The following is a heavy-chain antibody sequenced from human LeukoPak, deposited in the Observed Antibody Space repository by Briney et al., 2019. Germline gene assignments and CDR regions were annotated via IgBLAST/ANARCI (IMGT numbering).Heavy chain of an antibody. J-gene: IGHJ5*02. V-gene: IGHV1-69*05. CDR2: IIPIFGTA. CDR1: GGTFSSYA. D-gene: IGHD2-21*02. CDR3: ARDAGPGAYCGGDCPHNWFDP. Sequence: SVKVSCKASGGTFSSYAISWVRHAPGQGLEWMGGIIPIFGTANYAQKFQGRVTITTDESTSTAYMELSSLRSEDTAVYYCARDAGPGAYCGGDCPHNWFDPWGQGTLVTVSS.